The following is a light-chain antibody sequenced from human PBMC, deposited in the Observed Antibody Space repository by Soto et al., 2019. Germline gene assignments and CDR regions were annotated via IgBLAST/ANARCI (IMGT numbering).Light chain of an antibody. V-gene: IGLV2-8*01. J-gene: IGLJ2*01. CDR2: DVS. Sequence: QSVLTQPPSASGSPGQSVTISCTGTSSDVGAYNYVSWYQQHPGKAPKLMIYDVSKRPSGVPDRFSGSKSGNTASLTVSGLQAEDEADYYCSSYAGNNNVVFGGGTKLTVL. CDR3: SSYAGNNNVV. CDR1: SSDVGAYNY.